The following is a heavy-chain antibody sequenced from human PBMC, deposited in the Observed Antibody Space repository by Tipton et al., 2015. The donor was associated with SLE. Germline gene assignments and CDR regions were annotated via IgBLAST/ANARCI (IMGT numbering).Heavy chain of an antibody. D-gene: IGHD3-22*01. V-gene: IGHV4-39*07. CDR3: ARGSDRSGYFGAFDI. Sequence: TLSLTCIVSGDSISSSSYYWGWIRQPPGKGLEWVGTVYYTGNTFYNPSLKSRVTISVDTSKNQFSLNLNSVTAADTAVYYCARGSDRSGYFGAFDIWGQGATVTVSS. CDR2: VYYTGNT. J-gene: IGHJ3*02. CDR1: GDSISSSSYY.